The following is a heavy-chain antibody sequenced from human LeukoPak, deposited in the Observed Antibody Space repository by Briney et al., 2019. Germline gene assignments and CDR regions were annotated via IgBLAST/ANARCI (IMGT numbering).Heavy chain of an antibody. V-gene: IGHV3-11*01. CDR3: ARLKLGYWYFDL. CDR2: IGLTDTTI. D-gene: IGHD7-27*01. Sequence: GGSLRLSCAASGFTFSDYYMSWIRQVPGKGLEWVSYIGLTDTTIYYAGSLKGRFAISRDNAKNSLYLHTHSLRAEDTAIYYCARLKLGYWYFDLWGRGTLLTVSS. J-gene: IGHJ2*01. CDR1: GFTFSDYY.